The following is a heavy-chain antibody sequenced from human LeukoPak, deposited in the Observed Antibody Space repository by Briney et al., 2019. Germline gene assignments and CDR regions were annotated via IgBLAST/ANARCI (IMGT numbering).Heavy chain of an antibody. CDR3: ARDRGKNSGATPRYFDY. D-gene: IGHD1-26*01. V-gene: IGHV1-18*01. CDR1: GYTFTSYG. Sequence: GASVKVSCKASGYTFTSYGISWVRQAPGQGLEWMGWISAYNGNTNYAQKLQGRVTMTTDTSTSTAYMELRSLRSDDTAVYYCARDRGKNSGATPRYFDYWGQGTLVTVSS. J-gene: IGHJ4*02. CDR2: ISAYNGNT.